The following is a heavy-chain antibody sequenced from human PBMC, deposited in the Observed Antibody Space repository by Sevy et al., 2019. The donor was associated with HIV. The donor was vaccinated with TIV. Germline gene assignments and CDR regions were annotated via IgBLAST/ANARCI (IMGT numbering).Heavy chain of an antibody. D-gene: IGHD2-2*01. J-gene: IGHJ4*02. Sequence: GGSLRLSCVASGFTFNNYAMSWVRQAPGKGLEWVSTFSFGCGKINYADSVKGRFTISRDNSKNTLYLQMNSLRAEDTALYYCAREGCSKPHDYWGQGTLVTVSS. V-gene: IGHV3-23*01. CDR3: AREGCSKPHDY. CDR1: GFTFNNYA. CDR2: FSFGCGKI.